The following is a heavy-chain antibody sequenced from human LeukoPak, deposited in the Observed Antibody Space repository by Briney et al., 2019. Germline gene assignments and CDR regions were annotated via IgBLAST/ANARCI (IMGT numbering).Heavy chain of an antibody. J-gene: IGHJ5*02. Sequence: SETLSLTCTVSGYSISSGYYWGWIRQPPGRGLEWIGSIYHSGTTYYNPSLKSRVTISVDTSKNQFSLQLSSVTATDTAVYYCARTYYGDNWFDPWGQGTLVTVSS. CDR1: GYSISSGYY. D-gene: IGHD3-10*01. CDR2: IYHSGTT. V-gene: IGHV4-38-2*02. CDR3: ARTYYGDNWFDP.